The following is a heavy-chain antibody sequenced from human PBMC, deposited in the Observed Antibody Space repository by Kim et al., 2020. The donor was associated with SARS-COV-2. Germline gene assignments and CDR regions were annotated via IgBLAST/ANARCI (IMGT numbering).Heavy chain of an antibody. CDR2: ISSSSSYI. V-gene: IGHV3-21*01. J-gene: IGHJ6*02. Sequence: GGSLRLSCAASGFTFSSYSMNWVRQAPGKGLEWVSSISSSSSYIYYADSVKGRFTISRYNAKNSLYLQMNSLRAEDTAVYYCARGGYDKNYYYYGMDVWGQGTTVTVSS. CDR1: GFTFSSYS. D-gene: IGHD3-9*01. CDR3: ARGGYDKNYYYYGMDV.